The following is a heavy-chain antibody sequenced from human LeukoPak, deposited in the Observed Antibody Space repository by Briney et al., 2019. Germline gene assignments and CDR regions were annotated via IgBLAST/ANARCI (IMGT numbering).Heavy chain of an antibody. CDR1: GFTFSDYD. Sequence: GGSLRLSCSASGFTFSDYDMNWVRQAPGKGLEWVSSISYLSSHVYYGDSVKGRFSISRDNAKYSLYLQMNSLGAEDTAIYYCGRAFPPLRTSSAGDLWGQGILVTVSS. J-gene: IGHJ4*02. CDR3: GRAFPPLRTSSAGDL. V-gene: IGHV3-21*01. CDR2: ISYLSSHV. D-gene: IGHD3-16*01.